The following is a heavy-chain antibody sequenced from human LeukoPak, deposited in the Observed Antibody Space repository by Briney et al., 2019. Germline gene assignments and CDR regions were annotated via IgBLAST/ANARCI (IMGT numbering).Heavy chain of an antibody. D-gene: IGHD2-2*01. CDR3: ARNKVYCSSTSCYGFDY. CDR1: GYTFSSYG. Sequence: ASVKVSCKASGYTFSSYGISWVRQAPGQGLEWMGWIGAYNGNTNYAQKLQGRVTMTTDTSMSTAYMELRSLRSDDTAVYYCARNKVYCSSTSCYGFDYWGQGTLVTVSS. J-gene: IGHJ4*02. CDR2: IGAYNGNT. V-gene: IGHV1-18*01.